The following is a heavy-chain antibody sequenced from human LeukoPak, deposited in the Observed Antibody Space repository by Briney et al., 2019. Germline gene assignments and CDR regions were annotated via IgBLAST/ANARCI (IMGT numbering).Heavy chain of an antibody. V-gene: IGHV4-59*01. CDR2: IYHSGST. J-gene: IGHJ1*01. D-gene: IGHD6-6*01. Sequence: SETLSLTCTVSGASISTYYWNWIRQPPGKGLEWIGYIYHSGSTNYNPSLQSRVTISVDTSKNQFSLNLNSVTAADTAVYYCARGGAARLHFQNWGQGTLVTVSS. CDR3: ARGGAARLHFQN. CDR1: GASISTYY.